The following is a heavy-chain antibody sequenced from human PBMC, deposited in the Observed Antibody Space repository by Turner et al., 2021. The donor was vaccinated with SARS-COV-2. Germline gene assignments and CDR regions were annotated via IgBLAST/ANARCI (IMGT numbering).Heavy chain of an antibody. V-gene: IGHV4-39*01. CDR1: AGSSSSRSYF. D-gene: IGHD3-22*01. Sequence: QLQLQESAPGRVKPSETLSLTCTSSAGSSSSRSYFWGWIRQPPGKGLEWLGGIYYSGGNYHNPSLKKRVTISVDKSKNQFALKLSAVTAADTAVYYCARNSPRWYYYDSSGCYDYWGQGTLVTVSS. J-gene: IGHJ4*02. CDR3: ARNSPRWYYYDSSGCYDY. CDR2: IYYSGGN.